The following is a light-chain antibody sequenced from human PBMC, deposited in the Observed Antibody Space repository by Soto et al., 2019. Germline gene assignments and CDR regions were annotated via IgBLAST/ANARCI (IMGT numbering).Light chain of an antibody. CDR1: QSISSY. CDR3: QQSYTLPLT. V-gene: IGKV1-39*01. CDR2: AAS. Sequence: DIQMTQTPSSLSASVGDRVTITCRASQSISSYLHWYQQKPGKAPKLLIYAASSLQSGVPSRFSGSGSGTDFTVTITSLQPEDFATYYCQQSYTLPLTFGGGTKVDI. J-gene: IGKJ4*01.